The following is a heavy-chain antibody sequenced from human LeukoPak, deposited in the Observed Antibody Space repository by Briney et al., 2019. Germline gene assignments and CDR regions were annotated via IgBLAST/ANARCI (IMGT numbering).Heavy chain of an antibody. CDR2: IMKEGSEK. CDR1: GFTFSNYW. D-gene: IGHD6-13*01. V-gene: IGHV3-7*01. CDR3: GREATVYSASWLDY. Sequence: SGGSLRLSCEVSGFTFSNYWMSWVRQAPGKGLEGVAYIMKEGSEKYYVDSVKGRFTISRDNVKNSVFLQVNSLRAEDTAVYYCGREATVYSASWLDYWGQGTLVTVSS. J-gene: IGHJ4*02.